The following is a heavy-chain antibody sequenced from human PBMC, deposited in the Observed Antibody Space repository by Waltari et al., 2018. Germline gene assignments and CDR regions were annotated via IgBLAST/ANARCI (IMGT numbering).Heavy chain of an antibody. CDR1: GFTFTSSA. J-gene: IGHJ5*02. V-gene: IGHV1-58*01. CDR3: AADQRVGATGWFDP. CDR2: IVVGSGNT. D-gene: IGHD1-26*01. Sequence: QMQLVQSGPEVKKPGTSVKVSCKASGFTFTSSAVQWVRQARGQRLEWIGWIVVGSGNTNYAQKFQERVTITRDMSTSTAYMELSSLRSEDTAVYYCAADQRVGATGWFDPWGQGTLVTVSS.